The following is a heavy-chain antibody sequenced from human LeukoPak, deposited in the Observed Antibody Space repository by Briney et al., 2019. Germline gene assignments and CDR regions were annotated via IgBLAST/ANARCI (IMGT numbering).Heavy chain of an antibody. D-gene: IGHD7-27*01. J-gene: IGHJ3*02. Sequence: ASVKVSCKASGYTFTDYYMHWVRQAPGQGLEWMGWINPNNGGTNYAQKFQGRVTMTRYTSIATAYMELSRLRSDDTAVYYCARWPVTGDDAFDIWGQGTMVTVSS. CDR1: GYTFTDYY. CDR3: ARWPVTGDDAFDI. V-gene: IGHV1-2*02. CDR2: INPNNGGT.